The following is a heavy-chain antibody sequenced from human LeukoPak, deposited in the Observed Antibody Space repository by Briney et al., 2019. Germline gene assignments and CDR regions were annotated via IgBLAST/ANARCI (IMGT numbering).Heavy chain of an antibody. V-gene: IGHV3-7*01. J-gene: IGHJ3*02. CDR3: ARGSNGAFDI. Sequence: GGSLRLSCAASGFTFSNYWMNWVRQAPGKELEWVANIKQDGSEKYYVDSVKGRFTISRDNAENSLYLQMNSLRAEDTAVYYCARGSNGAFDIWGQGTMVTVSP. CDR2: IKQDGSEK. CDR1: GFTFSNYW.